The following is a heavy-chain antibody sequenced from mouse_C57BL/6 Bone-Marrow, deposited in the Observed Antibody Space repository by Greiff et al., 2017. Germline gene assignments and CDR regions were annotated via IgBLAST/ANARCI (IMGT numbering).Heavy chain of an antibody. CDR2: IYPGSGST. CDR1: GYTFTSYW. J-gene: IGHJ4*01. D-gene: IGHD1-1*01. CDR3: ARPPAVVAHYAMDY. Sequence: QVQLQQPGAELVKPGASVKMSCKASGYTFTSYWITWVKQRPGQGLEWIGDIYPGSGSTNYNEKFKSKATLTVDTSSSTAYMQLSSLTSEDSAVYYCARPPAVVAHYAMDYWGQGTSVTVSS. V-gene: IGHV1-55*01.